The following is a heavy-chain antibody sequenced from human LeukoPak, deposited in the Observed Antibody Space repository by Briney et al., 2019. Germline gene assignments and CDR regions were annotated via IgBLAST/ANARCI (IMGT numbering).Heavy chain of an antibody. D-gene: IGHD1-1*01. CDR1: GFTFSSYA. Sequence: GGSLRLSCAASGFTFSSYAMHWVRQAPGKGLEWVAFIRYDGSNKYYADSVKGRFTISRDNSKNTLYLQMNSLRAEDTAVYYCAKANWNCPDYWGQGTLVTVSS. J-gene: IGHJ4*02. V-gene: IGHV3-30*02. CDR3: AKANWNCPDY. CDR2: IRYDGSNK.